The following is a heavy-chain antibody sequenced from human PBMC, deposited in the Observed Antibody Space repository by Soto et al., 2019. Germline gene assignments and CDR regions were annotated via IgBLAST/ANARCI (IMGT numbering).Heavy chain of an antibody. V-gene: IGHV4-4*02. CDR3: ARDTGVPGKRGVDY. Sequence: QVHLQDSGPGLVKPSGTLSLTCTVSGGSISSGNWWSWVRQPPGQGLEWIGEISHSGGPNYNPSLKSRVKISLERSKNQFSLRLASMTAADTAVYYCARDTGVPGKRGVDYWGQGNLVTVSS. D-gene: IGHD6-19*01. J-gene: IGHJ4*02. CDR2: ISHSGGP. CDR1: GGSISSGNW.